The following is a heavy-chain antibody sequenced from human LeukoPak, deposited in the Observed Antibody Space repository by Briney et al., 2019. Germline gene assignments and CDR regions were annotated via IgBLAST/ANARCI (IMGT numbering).Heavy chain of an antibody. V-gene: IGHV3-15*01. J-gene: IGHJ4*02. D-gene: IGHD3-22*01. CDR3: FRDSSRIGLDY. Sequence: GGSLRLSCAASGFTFSSAWMSWVRQAPGKGLEWVGRIKSKTDGGTTDYAAPVKGRFTISRDDSKNTLYLQMNSLKTEDTAVYYCFRDSSRIGLDYWGQGTLVTVSS. CDR1: GFTFSSAW. CDR2: IKSKTDGGTT.